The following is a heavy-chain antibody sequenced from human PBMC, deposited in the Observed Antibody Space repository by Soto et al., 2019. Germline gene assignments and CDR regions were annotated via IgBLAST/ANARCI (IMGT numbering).Heavy chain of an antibody. D-gene: IGHD3-22*01. CDR3: ARLNYYDSTGYLDY. CDR2: IYYSGST. V-gene: IGHV4-59*01. Sequence: PSETLSLTCTASGGSISSYYWSWIRQPPGKGLEWIGYIYYSGSTNYNPSLKSRVTISVDTSKNQFSLKLSSVTAADTAVYYCARLNYYDSTGYLDYWGQGTLVTVSS. CDR1: GGSISSYY. J-gene: IGHJ4*02.